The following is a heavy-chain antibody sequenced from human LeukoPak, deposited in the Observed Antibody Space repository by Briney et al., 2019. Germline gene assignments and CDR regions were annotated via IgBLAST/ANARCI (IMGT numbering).Heavy chain of an antibody. J-gene: IGHJ4*02. Sequence: GGSLRLSCAASGFTFSSYSMNWVRQAPGKGLEWVSSISSSSSYIYYADSVKGRFTISRDNAKNSPYLQMNSLRAEDTAVYYCARGEGYNYLLDCWGQGTLVTVSS. V-gene: IGHV3-21*01. D-gene: IGHD5-24*01. CDR3: ARGEGYNYLLDC. CDR1: GFTFSSYS. CDR2: ISSSSSYI.